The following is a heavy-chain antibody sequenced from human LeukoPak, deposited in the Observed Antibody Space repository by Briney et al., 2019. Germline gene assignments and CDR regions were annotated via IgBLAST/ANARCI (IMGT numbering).Heavy chain of an antibody. CDR3: AKWNRQPLVKGWFDT. Sequence: GGSLRLSCVASGFTFDDYAMHWVRQAPGKGLEWVSGISWNSGSTAYADSVKGRFTISRDNANNSLSLLMNSLRVEDTAFYYCAKWNRQPLVKGWFDTWGQGALVTVSS. D-gene: IGHD6-13*01. J-gene: IGHJ5*02. CDR1: GFTFDDYA. CDR2: ISWNSGST. V-gene: IGHV3-9*01.